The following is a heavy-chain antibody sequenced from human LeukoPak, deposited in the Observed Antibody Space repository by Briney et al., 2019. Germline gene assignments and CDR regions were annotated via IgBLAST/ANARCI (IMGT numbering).Heavy chain of an antibody. V-gene: IGHV3-23*01. D-gene: IGHD5-12*01. Sequence: GGSLRLSCAASGFTFSSYAMSWVRQAPGKGLEWVSAISGSGGSAYYADSVKGRFPISRDNSKNTLYLQMNSLRAEDTAVYYCAKGGGTPSFGYAIDYWGQGTLVTVSS. J-gene: IGHJ4*02. CDR3: AKGGGTPSFGYAIDY. CDR2: ISGSGGSA. CDR1: GFTFSSYA.